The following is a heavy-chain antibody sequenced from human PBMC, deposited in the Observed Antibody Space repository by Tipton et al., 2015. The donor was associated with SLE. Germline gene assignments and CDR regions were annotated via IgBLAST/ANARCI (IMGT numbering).Heavy chain of an antibody. CDR2: IYHSGTT. D-gene: IGHD2-21*01. CDR3: ARHVKGYIVVVIAKDYFDY. V-gene: IGHV4-38-2*02. Sequence: TPSLTCTVSAFSISSSYYWGWIRQAPGKGLEWIGSIYHSGTTYYSPSLKSRVTISVDTSKNQFSLKLSSVTAADTAVYYCARHVKGYIVVVIAKDYFDYWGQGTLVTVSS. J-gene: IGHJ4*02. CDR1: AFSISSSYY.